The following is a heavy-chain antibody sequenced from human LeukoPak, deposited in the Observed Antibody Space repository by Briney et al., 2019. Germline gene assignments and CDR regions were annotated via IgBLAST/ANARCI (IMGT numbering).Heavy chain of an antibody. CDR1: GFTFSSYW. D-gene: IGHD3-22*01. CDR2: ISGDGGST. CDR3: AKDKGYYYDSSGYYALIFDY. Sequence: GGSLRLSCAASGFTFSSYWMSWVRQAPGKGLEWVSLISGDGGSTYYADSVKGRFTISRDNSKNSLYLQMNSLRTEDTALYYCAKDKGYYYDSSGYYALIFDYWGQGTLVTVSS. V-gene: IGHV3-43*02. J-gene: IGHJ4*02.